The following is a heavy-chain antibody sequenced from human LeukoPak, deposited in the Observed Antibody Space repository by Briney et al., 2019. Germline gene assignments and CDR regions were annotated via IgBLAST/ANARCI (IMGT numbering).Heavy chain of an antibody. CDR2: IYYSGST. J-gene: IGHJ4*02. CDR3: AREGIYHLVDY. V-gene: IGHV4-30-4*01. Sequence: SETLSLTCTVSGGSISSGDYYWSWIRQPPGKGLEWIGYIYYSGSTYYNPSLKSRVTISVDTSKNQFSLKLSSVTAADTAVYYCAREGIYHLVDYWGQGTLVTVSS. D-gene: IGHD5-12*01. CDR1: GGSISSGDYY.